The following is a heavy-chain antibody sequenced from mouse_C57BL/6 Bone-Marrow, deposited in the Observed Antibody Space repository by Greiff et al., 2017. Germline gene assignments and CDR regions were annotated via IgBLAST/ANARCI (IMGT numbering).Heavy chain of an antibody. J-gene: IGHJ4*01. D-gene: IGHD1-1*01. CDR2: IYPGSGST. CDR1: GYTFTSYW. V-gene: IGHV1-55*01. CDR3: ARPTGYYYYAMDY. Sequence: QVQLQQSGAELVKPGASVKMSCKASGYTFTSYWITWVKQRPGQGLEWIGDIYPGSGSTNYNEKFKSKATLTVDTSSSTAYMQLSSLTSEDSAGYYCARPTGYYYYAMDYWGQGTSVTVSS.